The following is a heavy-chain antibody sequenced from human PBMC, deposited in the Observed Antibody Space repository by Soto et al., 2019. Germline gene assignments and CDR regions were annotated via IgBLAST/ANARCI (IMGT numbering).Heavy chain of an antibody. Sequence: AGSAGITRRFYRRVCGRQLQAKELERIGEICHSVSTDYNQSIKSRVTTSVDKSKNHFSLKLSSVTAADTAVYYCARGQVRRSLMAVYYYGIDVWGQGTPVT. CDR2: ICHSVST. CDR1: AGITRRFYR. D-gene: IGHD3-16*01. CDR3: ARGQVRRSLMAVYYYGIDV. V-gene: IGHV4-4*02. J-gene: IGHJ6*02.